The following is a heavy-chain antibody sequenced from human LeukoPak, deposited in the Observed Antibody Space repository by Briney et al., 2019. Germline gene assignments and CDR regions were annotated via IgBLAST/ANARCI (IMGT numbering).Heavy chain of an antibody. Sequence: SETLSLTCAVYGGSFSGYYWSWIRQPPGKGLEWIGEINHSGSTNYSPSLKSRVTISVDTSKNQFSLKLSSVTAADTAVYYCARAPSSIAARLRFDPWGQGTLVTVSS. D-gene: IGHD6-6*01. J-gene: IGHJ5*02. CDR3: ARAPSSIAARLRFDP. CDR2: INHSGST. CDR1: GGSFSGYY. V-gene: IGHV4-34*01.